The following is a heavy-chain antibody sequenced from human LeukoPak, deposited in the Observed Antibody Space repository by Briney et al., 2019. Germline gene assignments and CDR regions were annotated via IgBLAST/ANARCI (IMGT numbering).Heavy chain of an antibody. CDR3: ARVILNYYGSGSYHPYYYGMDV. J-gene: IGHJ6*01. D-gene: IGHD3-10*01. CDR2: IIPIFGTA. CDR1: GGTFISYA. Sequence: ASVKVSCKASGGTFISYAISWVRQAPGQGLEWMGGIIPIFGTANYAQKFQGRVTITADESTSTAYMELSSLRSEDTAVYYCARVILNYYGSGSYHPYYYGMDVWGQGTTVTVSS. V-gene: IGHV1-69*13.